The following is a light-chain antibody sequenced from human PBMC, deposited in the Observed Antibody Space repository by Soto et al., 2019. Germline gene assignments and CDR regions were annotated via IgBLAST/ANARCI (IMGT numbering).Light chain of an antibody. CDR3: QQYGSSRWT. CDR2: AIS. Sequence: EIVLTQSPGTLSLSPVERATLSCMSSESVTDNQLAWYQRRPGQAPRLLIYAISTRAAGVPDRFSGSGSGTDFTLTIRSLQPEDFAMYYCQQYGSSRWTFAQGTKVDIK. V-gene: IGKV3-20*01. J-gene: IGKJ1*01. CDR1: ESVTDNQ.